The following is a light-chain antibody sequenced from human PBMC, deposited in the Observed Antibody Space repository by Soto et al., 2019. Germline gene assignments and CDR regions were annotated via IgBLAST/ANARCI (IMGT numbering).Light chain of an antibody. Sequence: DVVMTQSPLSLPVTLGQPASISCTSSQSLIHSDGSTYLSWFQQRPGQSPRLLIYEVSDRDSGVPDRFSGSGSGTDFTLKISRVEAEDVGVYYCMQRTHWPSTFGQGTEVEIK. CDR1: QSLIHSDGSTY. J-gene: IGKJ1*01. CDR2: EVS. CDR3: MQRTHWPST. V-gene: IGKV2-30*02.